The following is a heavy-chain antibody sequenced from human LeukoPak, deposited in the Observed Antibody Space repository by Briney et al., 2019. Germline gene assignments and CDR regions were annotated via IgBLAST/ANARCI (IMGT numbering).Heavy chain of an antibody. CDR2: IYTSGST. CDR3: ARRWQDDSYSYFDY. D-gene: IGHD3-16*01. CDR1: GGSISSYY. J-gene: IGHJ4*02. V-gene: IGHV4-4*09. Sequence: SETLSLTCTVSGGSISSYYWSWIRQPPGKGLEGIGYIYTSGSTNYNPSLKSRVTISVDTSKNQFSLKLSSVTAADTAVYYCARRWQDDSYSYFDYWGQGTLVTVSS.